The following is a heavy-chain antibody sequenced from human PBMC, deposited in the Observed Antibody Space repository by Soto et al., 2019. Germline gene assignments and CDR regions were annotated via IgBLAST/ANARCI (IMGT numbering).Heavy chain of an antibody. CDR2: VYPGDCDT. J-gene: IGHJ6*03. D-gene: IGHD6-6*01. CDR1: GYSFSNYW. CDR3: MPFPTRPLQSDHLGGRDG. Sequence: PGASLKISCQGSGYSFSNYWIGWVRQMPGKGLEWMGIVYPGDCDTRYSPSLQGQITISADRSTSTAYLQWSSLKASDTAMYYCMPFPTRPLQSDHLGGRDGWGRGTT. V-gene: IGHV5-51*01.